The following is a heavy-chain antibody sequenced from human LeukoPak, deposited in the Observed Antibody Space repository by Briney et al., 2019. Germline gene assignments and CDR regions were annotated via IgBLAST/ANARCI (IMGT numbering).Heavy chain of an antibody. D-gene: IGHD5-12*01. CDR3: ATDRTADYDY. Sequence: PGGSLRLSCAASACTVSSNYMSWVRQAPGKGLEWVGRIKSKTDGETTDYGAPVKGRFTISRDDSKTTLYLQMNSLKTEDTAVYYCATDRTADYDYWGQGTLVTVSS. J-gene: IGHJ4*02. V-gene: IGHV3-15*01. CDR2: IKSKTDGETT. CDR1: ACTVSSNY.